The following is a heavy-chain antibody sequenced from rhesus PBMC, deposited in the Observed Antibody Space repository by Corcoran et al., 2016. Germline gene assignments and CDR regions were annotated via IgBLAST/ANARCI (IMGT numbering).Heavy chain of an antibody. V-gene: IGHV4S7*01. CDR1: GGSISGYYL. CDR2: IYGGSGST. D-gene: IGHD6-13*01. J-gene: IGHJ4*01. Sequence: QVQLQESGPGVVKPSETLSLTCAVSGGSISGYYLWSWIRQPPGKGLVWIGYIYGGSGSTSYNPSLKSRVIISIDTSKNQFSLKLSSVTAADTAVYYCARDFSSWSFFDYWGQGVLVTVSS. CDR3: ARDFSSWSFFDY.